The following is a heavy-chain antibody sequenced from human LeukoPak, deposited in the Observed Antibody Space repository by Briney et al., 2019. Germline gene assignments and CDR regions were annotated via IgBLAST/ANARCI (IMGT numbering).Heavy chain of an antibody. CDR1: GFTFSTYW. Sequence: GGSLRLSCAASGFTFSTYWMSWVRQAPGKGLEWVANIKQDGSDTYYVDSVKGRFTISRDNAKNSLYLQMNSLRAEDTAVYYCARGAGYNYPYYFDYWGQGTLVTVSS. CDR2: IKQDGSDT. D-gene: IGHD5-24*01. CDR3: ARGAGYNYPYYFDY. V-gene: IGHV3-7*01. J-gene: IGHJ4*02.